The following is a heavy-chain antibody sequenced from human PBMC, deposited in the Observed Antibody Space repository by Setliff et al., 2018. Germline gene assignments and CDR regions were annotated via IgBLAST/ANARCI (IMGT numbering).Heavy chain of an antibody. D-gene: IGHD1-26*01. CDR3: ARRIVGAVDGFDI. CDR1: GGSISTSSY. CDR2: IYYSGTT. V-gene: IGHV4-39*01. Sequence: KPSETLSLTCTVSGGSISTSSYWGWIRQPPGKGLEWIGSIYYSGTTYYNPSLGSRLTISGDTSKNQFSLKLSSVTAADTAVYYCARRIVGAVDGFDIWGQGTRVTVS. J-gene: IGHJ3*02.